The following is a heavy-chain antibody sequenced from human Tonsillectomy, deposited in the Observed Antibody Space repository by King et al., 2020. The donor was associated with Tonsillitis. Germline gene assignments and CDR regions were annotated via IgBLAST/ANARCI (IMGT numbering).Heavy chain of an antibody. V-gene: IGHV3-7*01. CDR2: VRQDGREK. CDR1: GFAFSNYY. Sequence: VQLVESGGGLVHPGGSLRLSCAASGFAFSNYYISWVRQAPGKGLEWVCNVRQDGREKFYVASVKGRFTISRDNAPNSVSLQMNSLRGDDTAIYYCASDSPFQYWGRGILVTVSS. CDR3: ASDSPFQY. J-gene: IGHJ4*02. D-gene: IGHD2-21*01.